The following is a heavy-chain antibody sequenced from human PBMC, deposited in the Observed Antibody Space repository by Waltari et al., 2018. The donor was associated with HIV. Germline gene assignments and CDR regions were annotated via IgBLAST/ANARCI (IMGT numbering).Heavy chain of an antibody. V-gene: IGHV1-69*19. CDR2: TAPFFGV. D-gene: IGHD1-26*01. CDR3: AKSDFTELVRGQKAFDV. J-gene: IGHJ3*01. Sequence: QAQLVQSGAETKKHGSSVTVSCQASGGAFDTFAFTWVRQAPGQGLEWLGGTAPFFGVIYAQDFNGRVTITSNPSTRTVFLELGGLRPDDTAVYFCAKSDFTELVRGQKAFDVWGQGT. CDR1: GGAFDTFA.